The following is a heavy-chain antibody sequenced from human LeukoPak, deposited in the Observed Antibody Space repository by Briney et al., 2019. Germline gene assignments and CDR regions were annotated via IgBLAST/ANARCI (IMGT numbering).Heavy chain of an antibody. CDR1: GLTFRSYW. CDR3: AKIEGLSWNLRDYYYYMDV. CDR2: IKYDGSEK. V-gene: IGHV3-7*01. D-gene: IGHD1-1*01. Sequence: GGSLRLSCVVSGLTFRSYWMTWVRQAPGKGPEWVANIKYDGSEKYYVDSVKGRFTISRDNAKNSLFLEMNSLRADDTAVYYCAKIEGLSWNLRDYYYYMDVWGKGTTVTVSS. J-gene: IGHJ6*03.